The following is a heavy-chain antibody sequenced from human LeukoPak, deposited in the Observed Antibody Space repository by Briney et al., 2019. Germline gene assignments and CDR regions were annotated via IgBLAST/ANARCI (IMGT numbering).Heavy chain of an antibody. V-gene: IGHV4-39*07. CDR3: AKFIAARGDY. CDR2: VNYSGST. CDR1: GGSISSRSYC. Sequence: PSETLSLTCTVSGGSISSRSYCWAWIRQPPGKGLEWIGSVNYSGSTNYNPSLKSRVTISVDTSKNQFSLKLSSVTAADTAVYYCAKFIAARGDYWGQGTLVTVSS. J-gene: IGHJ4*02. D-gene: IGHD6-6*01.